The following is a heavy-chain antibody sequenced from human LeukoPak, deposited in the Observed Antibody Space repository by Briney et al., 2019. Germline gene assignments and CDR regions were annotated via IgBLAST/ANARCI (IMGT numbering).Heavy chain of an antibody. Sequence: SETLSLTCTVSGGSISSSTYYWGWIRQPPGKGLEWIGSIYYSGSTNYNPSLKSRVTISVDTSKNQFSLKLSSVTAADTAVYYCARRYGSGSYYRAYYYYYMDVWGKGTTVTISS. V-gene: IGHV4-39*07. CDR3: ARRYGSGSYYRAYYYYYMDV. CDR1: GGSISSSTYY. D-gene: IGHD3-10*01. J-gene: IGHJ6*03. CDR2: IYYSGST.